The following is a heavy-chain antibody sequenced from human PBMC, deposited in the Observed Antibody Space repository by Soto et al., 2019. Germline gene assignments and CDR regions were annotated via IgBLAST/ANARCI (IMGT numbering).Heavy chain of an antibody. D-gene: IGHD4-17*01. Sequence: PSETLSLTCTVSGGSISSYYRSWIRQPPGKGLEWIGYIYYSGSTNYNPSLKSRVTISVDPSKNQFSLKLSSVTTADTAVYYCARDMGSYDDYEYYIDYWGQRTLLTVSS. CDR3: ARDMGSYDDYEYYIDY. CDR2: IYYSGST. V-gene: IGHV4-59*01. J-gene: IGHJ4*02. CDR1: GGSISSYY.